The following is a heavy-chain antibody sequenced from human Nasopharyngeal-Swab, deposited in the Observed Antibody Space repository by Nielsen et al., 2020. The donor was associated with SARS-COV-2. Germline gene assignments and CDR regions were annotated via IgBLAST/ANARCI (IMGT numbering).Heavy chain of an antibody. CDR1: GFTFSDYY. CDR2: ISSSGSTI. V-gene: IGHV3-11*01. J-gene: IGHJ2*01. D-gene: IGHD5-24*01. Sequence: GESLKISCAASGFTFSDYYMSWIRQAPGKGLEWVSYISSSGSTIYYADSVKGRFTISRDNAKNSLYLQMNSLRAEDTAVYYCAREVEMATIGYWYFDLWGRGTLVTVSS. CDR3: AREVEMATIGYWYFDL.